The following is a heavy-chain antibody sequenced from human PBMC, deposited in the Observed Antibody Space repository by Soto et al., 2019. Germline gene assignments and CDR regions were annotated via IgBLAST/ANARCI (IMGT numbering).Heavy chain of an antibody. J-gene: IGHJ4*02. CDR3: ARVRSSYHHSGYFDY. Sequence: QVQLQESGPGLVKPSQTLSLTCTVSCGSISSGDYYWSWIRQPPGKGLEWIGYIYYSGSTYYNPSLKSRVTISVDTSKNQFSLKLSSVTAADTAVYYCARVRSSYHHSGYFDYWGQGTLVTVSS. CDR1: CGSISSGDYY. CDR2: IYYSGST. V-gene: IGHV4-30-4*01. D-gene: IGHD6-13*01.